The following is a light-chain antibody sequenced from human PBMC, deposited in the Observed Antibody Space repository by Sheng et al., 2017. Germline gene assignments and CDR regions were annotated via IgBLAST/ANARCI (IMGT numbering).Light chain of an antibody. J-gene: IGKJ1*01. CDR2: KAS. CDR1: QSISSW. CDR3: QQYNSIHAT. V-gene: IGKV1-5*03. Sequence: DIQMTQSPSTLSASVGDRVTITCRASQSISSWLAWYQQKPGKAPKLLIYKASSLESGVPSRFSGSGSGTEFTLTISSLQPDDFATYYCQQYNSIHATFGQGTKVEIK.